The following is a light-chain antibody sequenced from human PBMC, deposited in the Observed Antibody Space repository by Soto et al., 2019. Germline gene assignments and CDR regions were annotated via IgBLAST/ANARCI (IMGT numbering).Light chain of an antibody. V-gene: IGKV1-39*01. CDR2: AAS. Sequence: DIQMTQSPSSLSASVGDRVTITCRASQSISSYLNWYQQKPGKAPKLLIYAASSLQSGVPSRFSSTGHSTDFTLTLSRLHPEDFASYYRQQSHSTPYTFGQGTKLELK. CDR1: QSISSY. CDR3: QQSHSTPYT. J-gene: IGKJ2*01.